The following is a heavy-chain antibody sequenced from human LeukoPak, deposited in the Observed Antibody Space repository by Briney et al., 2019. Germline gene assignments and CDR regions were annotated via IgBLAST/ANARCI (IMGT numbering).Heavy chain of an antibody. CDR2: INPSGSST. J-gene: IGHJ5*02. CDR3: ARDNSVGDIAWWFDP. V-gene: IGHV1-46*01. CDR1: GYSFTSHY. D-gene: IGHD3-16*02. Sequence: ASVKVSCEASGYSFTSHYMHWVRQAPGQGLEWMGLINPSGSSTLYAQKFQGRVTMTRDMSTTTDYMELSSLRSEDTAVYYCARDNSVGDIAWWFDPWGQGTLVTVSP.